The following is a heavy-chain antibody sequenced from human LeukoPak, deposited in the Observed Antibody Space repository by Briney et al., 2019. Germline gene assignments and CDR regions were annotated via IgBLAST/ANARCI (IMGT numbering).Heavy chain of an antibody. V-gene: IGHV4-34*01. CDR3: ARGPFMTTVTTGREDY. CDR1: GGSFSGYY. J-gene: IGHJ4*02. Sequence: SETLSLTCAVYGGSFSGYYWSWIRQPPGKGLEWIGKINHSGSTNYNPSLKSRVTISVDTSKNQFSLKLSSVTAADTAVYYCARGPFMTTVTTGREDYWGQGTLVTVSS. D-gene: IGHD4-11*01. CDR2: INHSGST.